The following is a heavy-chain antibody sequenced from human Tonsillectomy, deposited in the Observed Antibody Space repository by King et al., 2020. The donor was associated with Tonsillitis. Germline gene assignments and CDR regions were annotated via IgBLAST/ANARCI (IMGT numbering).Heavy chain of an antibody. J-gene: IGHJ4*02. V-gene: IGHV3-30*18. CDR2: ISYDGSNK. CDR3: AKGQLATLRWIDY. Sequence: VQLVESGGGVVQPGRSLRLSCAASGFTFSSYGMHWVRQAPGKGLEWVAVISYDGSNKYYADSVKGRFTISRDNSKNTLYLQMNSLRAEDTAVYYCAKGQLATLRWIDYWGQGTLVTVSS. CDR1: GFTFSSYG. D-gene: IGHD6-6*01.